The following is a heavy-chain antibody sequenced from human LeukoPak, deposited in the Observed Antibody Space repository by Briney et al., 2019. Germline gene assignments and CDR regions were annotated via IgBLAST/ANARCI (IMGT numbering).Heavy chain of an antibody. CDR2: ISSSSSTI. V-gene: IGHV3-48*01. Sequence: PGGSLRLSCAASGFTFSSYSMNWVRQAPGKGLEWVSYISSSSSTIYYADSVKGRFTISRDNAKNSLYLQMNSLRAEDTAVYYCAKAVNPREYYFDYWGQGTLVTVSS. D-gene: IGHD1-14*01. CDR1: GFTFSSYS. CDR3: AKAVNPREYYFDY. J-gene: IGHJ4*02.